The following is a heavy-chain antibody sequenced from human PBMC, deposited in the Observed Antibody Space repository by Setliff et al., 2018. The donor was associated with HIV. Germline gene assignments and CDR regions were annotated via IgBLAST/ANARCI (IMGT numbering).Heavy chain of an antibody. Sequence: SETLRLSCTDSGFTFGDYAMTWVRQFPGKGLEWIGEINHTGNTQYNPSLKSRVTMSEETSKNQFSLKLKSVTAADTAAYYCARLGYVSGGFYKTPGPYYFDYWGQGALVTVSS. CDR1: GFTFGDYA. J-gene: IGHJ4*02. D-gene: IGHD3-10*01. V-gene: IGHV4-34*01. CDR2: INHTGNT. CDR3: ARLGYVSGGFYKTPGPYYFDY.